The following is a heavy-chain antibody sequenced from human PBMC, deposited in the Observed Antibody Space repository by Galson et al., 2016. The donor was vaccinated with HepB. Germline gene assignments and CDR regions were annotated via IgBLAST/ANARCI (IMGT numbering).Heavy chain of an antibody. Sequence: SGAEVKKPGESLKISCKGSGYRFTSYWIGWVRQMPGKGLEWMGNIYPGDSHTRYSPSFQGQVTISADKSVNTTYLELTSLKASDTAIYYCTRASRSYYNWFNPWGQGTLVTVSS. D-gene: IGHD3-10*01. CDR1: GYRFTSYW. V-gene: IGHV5-51*01. CDR2: IYPGDSHT. CDR3: TRASRSYYNWFNP. J-gene: IGHJ5*02.